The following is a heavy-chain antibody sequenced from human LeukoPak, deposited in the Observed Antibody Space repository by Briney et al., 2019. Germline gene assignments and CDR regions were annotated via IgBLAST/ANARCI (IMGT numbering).Heavy chain of an antibody. CDR2: IIPVLSTA. D-gene: IGHD4-17*01. V-gene: IGHV1-69*10. J-gene: IGHJ4*02. CDR3: ASGDYGAQR. CDR1: GDTFSRYA. Sequence: GASVKVSCKASGDTFSRYAISWVRQAPGQGLEWMGGIIPVLSTANYAQKFQDRVTITADKSTSTAYMELSSLRSEDTAVYYCASGDYGAQRWGQGTLVTVSS.